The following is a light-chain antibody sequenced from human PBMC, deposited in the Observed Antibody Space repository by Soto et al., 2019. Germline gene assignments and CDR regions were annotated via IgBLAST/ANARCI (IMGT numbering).Light chain of an antibody. Sequence: EIVMTQSPATLSVSPGERATLSCRASQSISSNLAWYQQQPGQAPRLLIYGASTRATGIQARFSGSRSGTEFTLTISSLQSEDFVVYYCQHYNNWPLTFGGGTKVEIK. CDR1: QSISSN. CDR3: QHYNNWPLT. CDR2: GAS. J-gene: IGKJ4*01. V-gene: IGKV3-15*01.